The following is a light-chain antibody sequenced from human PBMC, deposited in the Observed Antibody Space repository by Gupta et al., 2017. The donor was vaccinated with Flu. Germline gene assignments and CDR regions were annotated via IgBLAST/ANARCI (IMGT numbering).Light chain of an antibody. J-gene: IGLJ1*01. V-gene: IGLV1-51*02. CDR1: SSNIGITY. CDR2: ENN. CDR3: GTWDGSLSTDA. Sequence: VTISCSGSSSNIGITYVSWYQQFPGTAPKLLIYENNKRPSGIPDRFSGSKSGTSAALGITGLQTGDEADYYCGTWDGSLSTDAFGTGTKVTVL.